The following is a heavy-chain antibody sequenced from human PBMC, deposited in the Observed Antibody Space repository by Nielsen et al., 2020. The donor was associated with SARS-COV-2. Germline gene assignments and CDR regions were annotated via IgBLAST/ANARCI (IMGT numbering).Heavy chain of an antibody. D-gene: IGHD2-21*01. J-gene: IGHJ4*02. CDR3: AREAYSTSSGYFDY. V-gene: IGHV3-43D*04. CDR2: ISWNGVTT. CDR1: GFTFDDHA. Sequence: GESLKISCAASGFTFDDHAMHWVRQPPGKGLEWVSLISWNGVTTYYADSVKGRFTISRDNSKNSLYLQMDSLRAEDTALYYCAREAYSTSSGYFDYWGRGTLVSVSS.